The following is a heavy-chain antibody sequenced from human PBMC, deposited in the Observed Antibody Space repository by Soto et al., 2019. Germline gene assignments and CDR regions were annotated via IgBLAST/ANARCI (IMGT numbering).Heavy chain of an antibody. J-gene: IGHJ3*02. D-gene: IGHD6-13*01. Sequence: EVQLVQSGAEVKKPGESLKISCKGSGYSFTSYWIGWVRQMPGKGLEWMGIIYPGDSDPRYSPSFQGQVPISADKSISTAYLQWSSLKASDTAMYYCARPLRSWSWRDAFDIWGQGTMVTVSS. CDR2: IYPGDSDP. CDR1: GYSFTSYW. CDR3: ARPLRSWSWRDAFDI. V-gene: IGHV5-51*03.